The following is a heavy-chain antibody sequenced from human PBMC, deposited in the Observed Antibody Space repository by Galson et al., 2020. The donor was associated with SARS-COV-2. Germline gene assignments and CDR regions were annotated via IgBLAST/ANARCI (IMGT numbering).Heavy chain of an antibody. CDR3: ASSGCSGGSCYEFYGMDV. Sequence: GESLKISCAASGFTFSSYSMNWVRQAPGKGLEWVSSISSSSSYIYYADSVKGRFTISRDNAKNSLYLQMNSLRAEDTAVYYCASSGCSGGSCYEFYGMDVWGQGTTVTVSS. V-gene: IGHV3-21*01. CDR1: GFTFSSYS. CDR2: ISSSSSYI. J-gene: IGHJ6*02. D-gene: IGHD2-15*01.